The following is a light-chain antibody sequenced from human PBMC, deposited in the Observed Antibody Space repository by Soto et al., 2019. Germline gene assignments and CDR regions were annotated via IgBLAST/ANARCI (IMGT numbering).Light chain of an antibody. CDR3: QQYNNWPQT. CDR2: GAS. CDR1: QSVSSSY. J-gene: IGKJ1*01. V-gene: IGKV3D-15*01. Sequence: PVESATLSCRASQSVSSSYLAWYQQKPGQAPRLLIYGASSRATGIPDRFSGSGSGTDFTLTINSLQSEDFAVYYCQQYNNWPQTFGQGTKVDIK.